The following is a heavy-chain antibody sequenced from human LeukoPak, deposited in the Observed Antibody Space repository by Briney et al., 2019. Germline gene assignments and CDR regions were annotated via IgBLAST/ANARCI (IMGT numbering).Heavy chain of an antibody. CDR1: GFTFGDYA. CDR3: TRDRGCSSTSCYAGFGY. J-gene: IGHJ4*02. V-gene: IGHV3-49*04. CDR2: IRSKAYGGTT. D-gene: IGHD2-2*01. Sequence: GGSLRLSCTASGFTFGDYAMSWVRQAPGKGLEWVGFIRSKAYGGTTEYAASVKGRFTISRDDSKSIAYLQMNSLKTKDTAVYYCTRDRGCSSTSCYAGFGYWGQGTLVTVSS.